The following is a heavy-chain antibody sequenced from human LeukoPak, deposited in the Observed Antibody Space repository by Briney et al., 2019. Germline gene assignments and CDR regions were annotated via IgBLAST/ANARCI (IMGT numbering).Heavy chain of an antibody. CDR1: GFTFSDYY. CDR2: ITSSGDTI. J-gene: IGHJ4*02. CDR3: AREGGNWGEGYFDY. D-gene: IGHD7-27*01. Sequence: PGGSLRLSCAASGFTFSDYYMSWIRQVPGKGLEWVSYITSSGDTIYYADSVKGRFTISRDIPENSVYLQMNSLRAEDTPVYYCAREGGNWGEGYFDYWGQGTLVTVSS. V-gene: IGHV3-11*01.